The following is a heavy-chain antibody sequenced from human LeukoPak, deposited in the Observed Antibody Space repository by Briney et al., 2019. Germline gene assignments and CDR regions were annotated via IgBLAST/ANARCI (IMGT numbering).Heavy chain of an antibody. CDR1: GFTFSSYE. V-gene: IGHV3-48*03. J-gene: IGHJ4*02. Sequence: PGGSLRLSCAASGFTFSSYEMNWVRQAPGKGLEWVSYISTTGSSIYYADSVKGRFTISRDNVKNLLYLQMNSLKTEDTAVYYCTRDQTPYYWGQGTLVTVSS. CDR2: ISTTGSSI. CDR3: TRDQTPYY.